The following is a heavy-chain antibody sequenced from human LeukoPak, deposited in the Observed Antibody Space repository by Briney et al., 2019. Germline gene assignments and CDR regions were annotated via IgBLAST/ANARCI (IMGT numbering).Heavy chain of an antibody. CDR3: ARGGYDFWSGYYQSNWFDP. CDR1: GGSFSGYY. D-gene: IGHD3-3*01. J-gene: IGHJ5*02. V-gene: IGHV4-34*01. Sequence: KPSETLSLTCAVYGGSFSGYYWSWIRQPPGKGLEWIGEINHSGSTSYNPSLKSRVTISVDTSKNQFSLKLSSVTAADTAVYYCARGGYDFWSGYYQSNWFDPWGQGTLVTVSS. CDR2: INHSGST.